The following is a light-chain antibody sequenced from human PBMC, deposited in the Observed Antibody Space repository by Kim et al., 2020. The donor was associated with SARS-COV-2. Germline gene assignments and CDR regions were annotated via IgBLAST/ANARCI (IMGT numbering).Light chain of an antibody. J-gene: IGKJ2*01. Sequence: DIQMTQSPSSLSASVGDRVTITCRASQSISSYLNWYQQKPGKAPKLLIYAASSLQSGVPSRFSGSGSGTDSTLTISSLQPEDFATYYCQQSYSTLYTFGQGTKLEI. CDR2: AAS. CDR3: QQSYSTLYT. CDR1: QSISSY. V-gene: IGKV1-39*01.